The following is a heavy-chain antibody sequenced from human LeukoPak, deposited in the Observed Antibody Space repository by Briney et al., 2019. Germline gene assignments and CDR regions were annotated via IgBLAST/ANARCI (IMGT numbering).Heavy chain of an antibody. CDR3: ARDVTPPNSSWYWNKAFHYYYGMDV. J-gene: IGHJ6*02. Sequence: PGGSLRLSCAASGFTFSSYSMNWVRQAPGKGLEWVSSISSSSSYIYYADSVKGRFTISRDNAKNSLYLQMNSLRAEDTAVYYCARDVTPPNSSWYWNKAFHYYYGMDVWGQGTTVTVSS. D-gene: IGHD6-13*01. V-gene: IGHV3-21*01. CDR1: GFTFSSYS. CDR2: ISSSSSYI.